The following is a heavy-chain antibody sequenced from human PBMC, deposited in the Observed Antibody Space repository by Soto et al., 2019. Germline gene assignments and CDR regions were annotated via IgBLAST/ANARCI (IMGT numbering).Heavy chain of an antibody. CDR1: GFTFSSYG. V-gene: IGHV3-33*01. CDR3: ARDTPMVRGVLDY. CDR2: IWYDGSNK. J-gene: IGHJ4*02. Sequence: QVQLVESGGGVVQPGRSLRLSCAASGFTFSSYGMHWVRQAPGKGLEWVAVIWYDGSNKYYADSVKGRFTISRDNSKNTLYLQMNSLSAEDTAVYYCARDTPMVRGVLDYWGQGTLVTVSS. D-gene: IGHD3-10*01.